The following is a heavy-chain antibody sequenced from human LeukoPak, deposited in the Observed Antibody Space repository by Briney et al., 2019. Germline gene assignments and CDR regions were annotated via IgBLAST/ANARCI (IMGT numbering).Heavy chain of an antibody. CDR3: ARGPAGFWSGYYGPYYYYYGMDV. J-gene: IGHJ6*02. Sequence: PGGSLRLSCAASGFTVSSNYMSWVRQAPGKGLEWVSVIYSGGSTYYADSVKGRFTISRDNSKNTLYLQMNSLRAEHTAVYYCARGPAGFWSGYYGPYYYYYGMDVWGQGTTVTVSS. D-gene: IGHD3-3*01. CDR1: GFTVSSNY. V-gene: IGHV3-53*01. CDR2: IYSGGST.